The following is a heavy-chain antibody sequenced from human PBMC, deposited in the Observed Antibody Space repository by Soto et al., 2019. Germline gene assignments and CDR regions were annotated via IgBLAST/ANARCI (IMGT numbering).Heavy chain of an antibody. CDR2: IIDDGGRA. Sequence: WGSLRLPCLSSGLTFNLYGMYWVRQAPGKGLEWVSAIIDDGGRAYYADSVKGRFTISRDDFKNTLSLQMNSLRAEDTAVYYCAKDKMEQWMVGGYFDYWGQGTQVTVS. D-gene: IGHD6-19*01. CDR1: GLTFNLYG. V-gene: IGHV3-23*01. J-gene: IGHJ4*02. CDR3: AKDKMEQWMVGGYFDY.